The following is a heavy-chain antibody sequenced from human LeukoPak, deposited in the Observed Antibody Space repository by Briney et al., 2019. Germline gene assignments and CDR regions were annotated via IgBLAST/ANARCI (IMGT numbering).Heavy chain of an antibody. CDR1: GGSISSYY. CDR3: AREVGSYSYAFDI. D-gene: IGHD1-26*01. V-gene: IGHV4-59*01. Sequence: PSETLSLTCIVSGGSISSYYWSWIRQPPGKGLEWIGYIYYSGSTNYNPSLKSRVTISVDTSKNQFSLKLSSVTAADTAVYYCAREVGSYSYAFDIWGQGTMVTVSS. CDR2: IYYSGST. J-gene: IGHJ3*02.